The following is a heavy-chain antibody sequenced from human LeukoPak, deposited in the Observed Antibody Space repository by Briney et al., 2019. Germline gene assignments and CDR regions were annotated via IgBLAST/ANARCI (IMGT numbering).Heavy chain of an antibody. Sequence: ASVKVSCKASGYTFTSYYMHWMRQAPGQGLEWMGIINPSGGSTSYAQKFQGRVTMTRDTSTSTVYMELSSLRSEDTAVYYCATEIARKEINYYDSSGSDLPVDYWGQGTLVTVSS. D-gene: IGHD3-22*01. CDR3: ATEIARKEINYYDSSGSDLPVDY. J-gene: IGHJ4*02. CDR2: INPSGGST. V-gene: IGHV1-46*01. CDR1: GYTFTSYY.